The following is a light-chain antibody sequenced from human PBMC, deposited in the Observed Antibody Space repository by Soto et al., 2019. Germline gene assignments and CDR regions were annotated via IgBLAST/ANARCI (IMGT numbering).Light chain of an antibody. Sequence: EIVMTQSPATLSVSPGERATLSCRASQSISSKLGWYQQRPGQAPMLLIYGASTRATGIPARFGGSGSGTEFTLTISSLQSDDSAVYYCQQYNSWTTITFGQGTRLEIK. J-gene: IGKJ5*01. CDR3: QQYNSWTTIT. CDR2: GAS. CDR1: QSISSK. V-gene: IGKV3-15*01.